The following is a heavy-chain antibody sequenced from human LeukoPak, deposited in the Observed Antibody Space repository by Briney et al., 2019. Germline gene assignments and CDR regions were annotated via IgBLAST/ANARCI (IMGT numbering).Heavy chain of an antibody. CDR3: ARVVDWFDP. J-gene: IGHJ5*02. CDR2: IYHSGST. D-gene: IGHD2-2*01. Sequence: SETLSLTCTVSGGSISSGSYYWSWIRQPPGKGLEWIGYIYHSGSTYYNPSLKSRVTISVDRSKSQFSLKLSSVTAADTAVYYCARVVDWFDPWGQGTLVTVSS. CDR1: GGSISSGSYY. V-gene: IGHV4-30-2*01.